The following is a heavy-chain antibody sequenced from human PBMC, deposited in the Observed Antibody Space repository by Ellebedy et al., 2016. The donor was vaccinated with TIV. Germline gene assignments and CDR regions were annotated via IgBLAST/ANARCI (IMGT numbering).Heavy chain of an antibody. Sequence: KVSCKGSGYSFANSWIGWVRQMPGKGLEYMGIIYPDNSDTRYSPSFEGQVTISADKSISTAYLQWSGLKASDTAMYYCARRYFDSGSYSPYNFDYWGLGTLVTVSS. D-gene: IGHD3-10*01. J-gene: IGHJ4*01. CDR2: IYPDNSDT. CDR1: GYSFANSW. V-gene: IGHV5-51*01. CDR3: ARRYFDSGSYSPYNFDY.